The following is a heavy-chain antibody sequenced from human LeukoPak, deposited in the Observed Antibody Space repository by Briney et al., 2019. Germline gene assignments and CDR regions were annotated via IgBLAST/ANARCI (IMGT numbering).Heavy chain of an antibody. V-gene: IGHV4-39*01. J-gene: IGHJ3*02. CDR2: IYYSGST. Sequence: WETLCLTCTVSGGSISSSLYFWGWMRQPPGKELEWIVSIYYSGSTYYIPSLKSRVTISVDTSKNQFSLKLSAVTAADTAVYYCARHIDGFDIWGQGTMVTVSS. CDR1: GGSISSSLYF. CDR3: ARHIDGFDI.